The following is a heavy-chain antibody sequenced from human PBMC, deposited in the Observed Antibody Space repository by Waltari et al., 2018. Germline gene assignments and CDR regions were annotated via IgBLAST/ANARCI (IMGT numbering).Heavy chain of an antibody. CDR2: FDPEDGET. Sequence: QVQLVQSGAEVKKPGASVKVSCKVSGYTLTELSMHWVRQAPGKGLEWMGGFDPEDGETIYAQKFQGRVTMTEDTSTDTAYMELSSLRSEDTAVYYCATVLSGRNGMGYYYYYGMDVWGQGTTVTVSS. CDR3: ATVLSGRNGMGYYYYYGMDV. J-gene: IGHJ6*02. V-gene: IGHV1-24*01. D-gene: IGHD1-26*01. CDR1: GYTLTELS.